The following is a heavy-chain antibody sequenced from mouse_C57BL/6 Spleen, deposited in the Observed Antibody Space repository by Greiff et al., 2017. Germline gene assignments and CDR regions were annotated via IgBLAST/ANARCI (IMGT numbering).Heavy chain of an antibody. Sequence: QVQLQQPGAELVRPGSSVKLSCKSSGYTFTSYWMDWVKQRPGQGLEWIGNIYPSDSETHYNQKFKDKATLTVDKSSSTAYMQLSSLTSEDSAVYYCATKGIYYDYERYFDVWGTGTTVTVSS. D-gene: IGHD2-4*01. CDR1: GYTFTSYW. CDR3: ATKGIYYDYERYFDV. CDR2: IYPSDSET. J-gene: IGHJ1*03. V-gene: IGHV1-61*01.